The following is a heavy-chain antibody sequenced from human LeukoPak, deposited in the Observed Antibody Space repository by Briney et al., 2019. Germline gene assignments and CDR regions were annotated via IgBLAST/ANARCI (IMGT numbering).Heavy chain of an antibody. CDR3: ARTAMVPNWFDP. Sequence: SVKDSCKASGGTFRSYAISWVRQAPGQGLEWMGGIIPIFGTANYAQKFQGRVTITTDESTSTAYMELSSLRSEDTAVYYCARTAMVPNWFDPWGQGTLVTVSS. CDR1: GGTFRSYA. D-gene: IGHD5-18*01. CDR2: IIPIFGTA. J-gene: IGHJ5*02. V-gene: IGHV1-69*05.